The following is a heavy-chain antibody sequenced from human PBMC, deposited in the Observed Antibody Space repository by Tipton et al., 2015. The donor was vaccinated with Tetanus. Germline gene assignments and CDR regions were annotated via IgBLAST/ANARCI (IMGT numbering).Heavy chain of an antibody. CDR2: IIPASGAT. D-gene: IGHD6-25*01. V-gene: IGHV1-69*01. J-gene: IGHJ4*02. Sequence: QSGAEVKKPGSSVKVSCKSSGGPFYKHGIDWVRQAPGQGLEWMGGIIPASGATNYAHKFQGRVTMTADASTTTVHMELSNLRSDDTAVYYCVRDRAAAGGSDYCGQGTLVTV. CDR1: GGPFYKHG. CDR3: VRDRAAAGGSDY.